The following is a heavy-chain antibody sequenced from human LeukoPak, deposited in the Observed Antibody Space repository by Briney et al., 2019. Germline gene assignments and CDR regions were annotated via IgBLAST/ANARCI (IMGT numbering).Heavy chain of an antibody. Sequence: PGGSLRLSCAASGFTFSAYSMSWIRQAPGKGLEWVSYISSGSEDTLYADSVKGRFTISRDNAKNSLYLQMNSLTAEDTAVYYCVGPPCLRGGYCSTTSWGQGTLVTVDS. CDR3: VGPPCLRGGYCSTTS. CDR1: GFTFSAYS. CDR2: ISSGSEDT. V-gene: IGHV3-11*03. D-gene: IGHD2-2*01. J-gene: IGHJ5*02.